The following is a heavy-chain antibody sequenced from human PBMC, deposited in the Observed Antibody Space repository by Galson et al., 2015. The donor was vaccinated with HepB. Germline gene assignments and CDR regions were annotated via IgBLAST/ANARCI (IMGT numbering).Heavy chain of an antibody. CDR3: ARGRGRITIFGVVSLFDY. D-gene: IGHD3-3*01. CDR1: GDSVSSNSAA. Sequence: CAISGDSVSSNSAAWNWIRQSPSRGLEWLGRTYYRSKWYNDYAVSVKSRITINPDTSKNQFSLQLNSVTPEDAAVYYCARGRGRITIFGVVSLFDYWGQGTLVTVSS. V-gene: IGHV6-1*01. CDR2: TYYRSKWYN. J-gene: IGHJ4*02.